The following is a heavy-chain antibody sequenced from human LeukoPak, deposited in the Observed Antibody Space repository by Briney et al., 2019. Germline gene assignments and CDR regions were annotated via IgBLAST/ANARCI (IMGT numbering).Heavy chain of an antibody. Sequence: SVKVSCKASGGTFSSYAISWVRQAPGQGLEWMGGIIPIFGTANYAQKFQGRVTITTDESTSTAYMELSRLRSDDTAVYYCARVGSLRYCSGGSCYHWFDPWGQGTLVAVSS. J-gene: IGHJ5*02. CDR3: ARVGSLRYCSGGSCYHWFDP. CDR1: GGTFSSYA. D-gene: IGHD2-15*01. V-gene: IGHV1-69*05. CDR2: IIPIFGTA.